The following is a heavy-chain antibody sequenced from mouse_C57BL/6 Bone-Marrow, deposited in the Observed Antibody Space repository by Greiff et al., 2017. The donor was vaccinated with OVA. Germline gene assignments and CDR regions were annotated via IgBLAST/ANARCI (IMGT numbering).Heavy chain of an antibody. CDR3: ARPHYYGSSWFAY. CDR2: ISSGSSTI. J-gene: IGHJ3*01. CDR1: GFTFSDYG. V-gene: IGHV5-17*01. Sequence: EVKVVESGGGLVKPGGSLKLSCAASGFTFSDYGMHWVRQAPEKGLEWVAYISSGSSTIYYADTVKGRFTISRDNAKNTLFLQMTSLRSEDTAMYYCARPHYYGSSWFAYWGQGTLVTVSA. D-gene: IGHD1-1*01.